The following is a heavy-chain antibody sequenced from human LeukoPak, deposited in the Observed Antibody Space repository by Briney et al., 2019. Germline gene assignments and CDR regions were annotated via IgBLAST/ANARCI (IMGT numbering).Heavy chain of an antibody. CDR3: ASSSWSRSNWFDP. CDR2: IYSGGTT. CDR1: GFTVSSNS. Sequence: PGGSLRLSCAASGFTVSSNSMTWVRQAPGKGLEWVSVIYSGGTTYYADSVKGRFTISGDNSKNTLYLQMNSLRVEDTAVYYCASSSWSRSNWFDPWGQGTLVTVSS. V-gene: IGHV3-66*02. D-gene: IGHD6-13*01. J-gene: IGHJ5*02.